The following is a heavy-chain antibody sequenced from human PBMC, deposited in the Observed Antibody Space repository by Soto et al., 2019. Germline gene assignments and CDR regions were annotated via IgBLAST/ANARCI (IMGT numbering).Heavy chain of an antibody. Sequence: ASVKVSCKASGYTFTSYYMHWVRQAPGQGLEWMGIINPSGGSTTYAQKFQGRVTMTRDTSTYTVYMELSSLRSEDTAVYYCARGGYYFDGSRYRGIDAFDIWGQGTMVTVSS. V-gene: IGHV1-46*01. CDR2: INPSGGST. CDR1: GYTFTSYY. CDR3: ARGGYYFDGSRYRGIDAFDI. D-gene: IGHD3-22*01. J-gene: IGHJ3*02.